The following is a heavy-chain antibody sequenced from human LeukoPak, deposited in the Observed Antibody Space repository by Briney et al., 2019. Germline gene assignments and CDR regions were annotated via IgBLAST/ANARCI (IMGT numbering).Heavy chain of an antibody. D-gene: IGHD5-12*01. Sequence: PGGSLRLSCAASGFTFSSYGVHWVRQAPGKGLEWVAFIRYDGSNKYYADSVKGRFTISRDNSKNTLYLQMNSLRAEDTAVYYCAKAYSGYSYNWFDPWGQRTLVTVSS. CDR3: AKAYSGYSYNWFDP. V-gene: IGHV3-30*02. CDR1: GFTFSSYG. CDR2: IRYDGSNK. J-gene: IGHJ5*02.